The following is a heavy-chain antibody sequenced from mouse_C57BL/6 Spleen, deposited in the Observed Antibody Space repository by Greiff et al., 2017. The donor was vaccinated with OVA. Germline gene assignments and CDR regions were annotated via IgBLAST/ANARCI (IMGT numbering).Heavy chain of an antibody. CDR3: ARFTTVVGYFDV. D-gene: IGHD1-1*01. CDR1: GYAFTNYL. J-gene: IGHJ1*03. V-gene: IGHV1-54*01. CDR2: INPGSGGT. Sequence: VQLQESGAELVRPGTSVKVSCKASGYAFTNYLIEWVQQRPGQGLEWIGVINPGSGGTNYNEKFKGKATLTADKSSSTAYMQLSSLTSEDSAVYFCARFTTVVGYFDVWGTGTTVTVSS.